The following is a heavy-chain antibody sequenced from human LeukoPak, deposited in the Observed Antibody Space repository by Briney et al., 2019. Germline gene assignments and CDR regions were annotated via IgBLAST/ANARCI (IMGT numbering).Heavy chain of an antibody. CDR3: ANYGSGTYAYDY. CDR2: ISGSGGST. D-gene: IGHD3-10*01. Sequence: GGSLRLSCAASGFTFSSYAMSWVRQAPGKGLEWVSAISGSGGSTYYADSVKGRITISRDNSKNTLYLQMNSLRAEDTAVYYCANYGSGTYAYDYWGHGSLVTVSS. J-gene: IGHJ4*01. CDR1: GFTFSSYA. V-gene: IGHV3-23*01.